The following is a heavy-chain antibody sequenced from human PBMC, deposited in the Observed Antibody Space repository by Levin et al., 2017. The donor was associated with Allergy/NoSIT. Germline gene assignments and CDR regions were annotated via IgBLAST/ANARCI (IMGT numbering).Heavy chain of an antibody. V-gene: IGHV4-4*02. CDR3: AREGGAGTYKGFDY. CDR1: GGSISSSNW. CDR2: IYHSGST. Sequence: MAGGSLRLSCAVSGGSISSSNWWIWVRQPPGKGLEWIGEIYHSGSTNYNPSLKSRVTMSVDKSKNQFSLKLSSVTAADTAVYYCAREGGAGTYKGFDYWGQGTLVTVS. J-gene: IGHJ4*02. D-gene: IGHD3-10*01.